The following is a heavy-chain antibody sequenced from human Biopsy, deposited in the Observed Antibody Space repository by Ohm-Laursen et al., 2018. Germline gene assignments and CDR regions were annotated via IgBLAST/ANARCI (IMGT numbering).Heavy chain of an antibody. Sequence: TLYLTCNVSGGDINNYYWSWIRQPAGKGLEWIGRIYPGGSTNYNPSLKSRVTMSVDTSKNQFSLKLNSVTAADTAVYYCGRREVVITHDAFDTWGQGTMVVVSS. CDR2: IYPGGST. D-gene: IGHD3-22*01. CDR3: GRREVVITHDAFDT. V-gene: IGHV4-4*07. CDR1: GGDINNYY. J-gene: IGHJ3*02.